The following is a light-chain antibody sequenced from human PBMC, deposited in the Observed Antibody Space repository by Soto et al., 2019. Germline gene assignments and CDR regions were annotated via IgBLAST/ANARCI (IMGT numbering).Light chain of an antibody. Sequence: DIQMTQSPSTLSASVGDRVTITCRASQSISSWLAWYQQKPGKAPKLLIYKASSLESGVPSRFSGSGSGTAFTLTISSLQPDDFATYYCHQYNSYPWTFGQGTKVDIK. V-gene: IGKV1-5*03. CDR1: QSISSW. CDR2: KAS. J-gene: IGKJ1*01. CDR3: HQYNSYPWT.